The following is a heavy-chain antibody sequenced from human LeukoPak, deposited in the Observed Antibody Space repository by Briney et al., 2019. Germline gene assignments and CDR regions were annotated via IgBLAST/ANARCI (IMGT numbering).Heavy chain of an antibody. J-gene: IGHJ4*02. Sequence: ASVKVSCKASGYTFIGYYMQWLRQAPPQALEWMGWVNPNSGGTKYVQKFQSRVTMTRDTYISTAYMELSRLSSDDTAVYYCGNGSLASYFDHWGQGTLVTVSS. CDR2: VNPNSGGT. D-gene: IGHD3-16*01. CDR3: GNGSLASYFDH. CDR1: GYTFIGYY. V-gene: IGHV1-2*02.